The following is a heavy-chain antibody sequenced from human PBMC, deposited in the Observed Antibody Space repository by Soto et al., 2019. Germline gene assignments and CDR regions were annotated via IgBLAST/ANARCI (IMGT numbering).Heavy chain of an antibody. J-gene: IGHJ4*02. V-gene: IGHV3-30-3*01. CDR3: ARGLRFCDDPTTCYHQFDY. CDR2: ISDDSSNE. CDR1: GFTFHTYA. D-gene: IGHD1-26*01. Sequence: QVQLVDSGGGVVRPGASLTLSCAASGFTFHTYALHWVRQAPGKGLEWVAVISDDSSNEYFADSVRGRFTISRDNSRNTLSLHLNSLRADDTAVYYCARGLRFCDDPTTCYHQFDYWGQGTQVTVSS.